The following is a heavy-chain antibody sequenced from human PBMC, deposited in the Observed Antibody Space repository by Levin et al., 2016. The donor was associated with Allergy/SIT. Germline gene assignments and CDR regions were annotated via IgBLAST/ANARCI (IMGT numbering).Heavy chain of an antibody. V-gene: IGHV3-74*01. D-gene: IGHD5-18*01. Sequence: VRQAPGKGLVWISRINTDGSSTTYADSVKGRFTISRDNAKSTLYLQMNSLRAEDTAVYYCASAVDTAMVTPHYGMDVWGQGTTVTVSS. CDR3: ASAVDTAMVTPHYGMDV. CDR2: INTDGSST. J-gene: IGHJ6*02.